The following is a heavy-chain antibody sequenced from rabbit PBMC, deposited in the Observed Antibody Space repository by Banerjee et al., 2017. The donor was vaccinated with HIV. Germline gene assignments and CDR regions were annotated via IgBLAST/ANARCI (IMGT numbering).Heavy chain of an antibody. CDR3: ARGMWGDGSYFNL. CDR2: IYTGSSGTT. J-gene: IGHJ4*01. D-gene: IGHD5-1*01. Sequence: EESGGDLVQPEGSLTLTCKASGLDFSSSYWICWVRQAPGKGLEWIGCIYTGSSGTTYYANWAKGRFTISRSTSLNTVTLQLNSLTAADTATYFCARGMWGDGSYFNLWGPGTLVTVS. V-gene: IGHV1S45*01. CDR1: GLDFSSSYW.